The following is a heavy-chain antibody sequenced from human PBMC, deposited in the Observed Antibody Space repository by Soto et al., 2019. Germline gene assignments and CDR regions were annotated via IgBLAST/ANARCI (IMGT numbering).Heavy chain of an antibody. J-gene: IGHJ4*02. Sequence: QVQLQQWGAGLLKPSETLSLTCAVYGGSFSGYYWSWIRQPPGKGLEWIGEINHSGSTNYNPSLKSRVPISVDTSKNQFSLKLSSVTAADTAVYYCARRDYYDSSGYIYFDYWGQGTLVTVSS. CDR2: INHSGST. CDR1: GGSFSGYY. V-gene: IGHV4-34*01. CDR3: ARRDYYDSSGYIYFDY. D-gene: IGHD3-22*01.